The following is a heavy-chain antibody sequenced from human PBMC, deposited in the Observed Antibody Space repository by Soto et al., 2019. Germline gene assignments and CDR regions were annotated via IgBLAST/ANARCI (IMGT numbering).Heavy chain of an antibody. CDR3: AKGGSGNYLTYYYYYGMDV. Sequence: GGSLRLSCAASGFSLSNNGMHWVRQAPGKGLEWVAVISYDGNNKYYADSVRGRFTISRDNSKNTVYLEMNNLRAEDTAMYYCAKGGSGNYLTYYYYYGMDVWGQGTTVTVSS. CDR2: ISYDGNNK. D-gene: IGHD3-22*01. CDR1: GFSLSNNG. V-gene: IGHV3-30*18. J-gene: IGHJ6*02.